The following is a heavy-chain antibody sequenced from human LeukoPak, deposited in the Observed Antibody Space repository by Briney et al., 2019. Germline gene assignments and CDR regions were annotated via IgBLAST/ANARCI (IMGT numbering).Heavy chain of an antibody. V-gene: IGHV4-4*02. D-gene: IGHD6-19*01. CDR2: IYYSGST. J-gene: IGHJ4*02. CDR1: GGSISSSNW. CDR3: AAFSSGGRVSDF. Sequence: NPSGTLSLTCAVSGGSISSSNWWSWVRQPPGKGLEWIGSIYYSGSTYSNPSLNSRVTISVDTSKNQFSLKLSSVTAADTAVYYCAAFSSGGRVSDFWGQGTLVTVSS.